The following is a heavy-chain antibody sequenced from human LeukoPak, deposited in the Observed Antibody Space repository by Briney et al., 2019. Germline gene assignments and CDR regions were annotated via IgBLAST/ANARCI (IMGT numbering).Heavy chain of an antibody. CDR3: ARVGWYDFWRGHFPYYFDY. V-gene: IGHV4-59*01. CDR2: IYYSGST. J-gene: IGHJ4*02. D-gene: IGHD3-3*01. Sequence: SETLSLTCTVSGGSISSYYWSWIRQPPGKGLEWIGYIYYSGSTNYNPSLKSRVTISVDTSKSQFSLKLSSVTAADTAVYYCARVGWYDFWRGHFPYYFDYWGQGTLVTVSS. CDR1: GGSISSYY.